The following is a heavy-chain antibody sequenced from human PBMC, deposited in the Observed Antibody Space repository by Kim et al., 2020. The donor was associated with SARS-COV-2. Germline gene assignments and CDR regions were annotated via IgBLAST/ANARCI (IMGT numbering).Heavy chain of an antibody. D-gene: IGHD3-10*01. V-gene: IGHV3-13*04. CDR2: IGTSGVT. J-gene: IGHJ6*02. CDR3: ARMIHLWLGVDV. Sequence: GGSLTLSCAASGFIFGGHDMHWVRQVTGKGLEWVAAIGTSGVTFYEASVKGRISISRENGEHSLCHQMDSLRVGDTAIYYCARMIHLWLGVDVWGRGTTVTV. CDR1: GFIFGGHD.